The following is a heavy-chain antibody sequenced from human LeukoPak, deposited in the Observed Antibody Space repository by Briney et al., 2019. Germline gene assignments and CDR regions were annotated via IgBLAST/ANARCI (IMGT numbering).Heavy chain of an antibody. Sequence: HSGGSLRLSCAASGFTFDDYAIYWVRQGPGKGLEWVSLISGDDGSIYYADSVKGRFTISRDNSKNSLYLQMNSLRTEDTALYYCAKEGYSSSWYALDYWGQGTLVTVSS. J-gene: IGHJ4*02. CDR1: GFTFDDYA. D-gene: IGHD6-13*01. V-gene: IGHV3-43*02. CDR3: AKEGYSSSWYALDY. CDR2: ISGDDGSI.